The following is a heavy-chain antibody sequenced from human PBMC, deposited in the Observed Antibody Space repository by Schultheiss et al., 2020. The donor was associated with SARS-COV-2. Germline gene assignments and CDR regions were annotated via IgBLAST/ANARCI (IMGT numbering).Heavy chain of an antibody. J-gene: IGHJ5*02. Sequence: SVKVSCKASGYTFTGYYMHWVRQAPGQGLEWMGGIIPIFGTANYAQKFQGRVTITADESTSTAYMELSSLRSEDTAVYYCARKGLGEPTLGWFDPWGQGTMVTVSS. CDR1: GYTFTGYY. V-gene: IGHV1-69*13. D-gene: IGHD3-16*01. CDR3: ARKGLGEPTLGWFDP. CDR2: IIPIFGTA.